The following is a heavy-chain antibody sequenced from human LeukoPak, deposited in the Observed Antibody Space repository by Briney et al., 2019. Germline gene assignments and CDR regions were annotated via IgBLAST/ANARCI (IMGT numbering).Heavy chain of an antibody. J-gene: IGHJ3*02. V-gene: IGHV3-21*01. CDR2: ISSSSSYI. D-gene: IGHD5-24*01. CDR3: AKERDASDAFDI. Sequence: GGSLRLSCAASGFPFSTYVMSWVRQAPGKGLEWVSSISSSSSYIYYADSVKGRFTISRDNAKNSLYLQMNSLRAEDTAVYYCAKERDASDAFDIWGQGTMVTVSS. CDR1: GFPFSTYV.